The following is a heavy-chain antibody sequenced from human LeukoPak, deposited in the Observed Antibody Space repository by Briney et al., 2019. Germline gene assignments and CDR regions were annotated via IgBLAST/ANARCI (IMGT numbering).Heavy chain of an antibody. CDR2: INHSGST. Sequence: SETLSLTCAVYGGSFSGYYWSWIRQPPGKGLEWIGEINHSGSTNYNPSLKSRVTMSVDTSKNQFSLKLSSVTAADTAVYYCARDRLRYFDWLLYRGVNWFDPWGQGTLVTVSS. CDR3: ARDRLRYFDWLLYRGVNWFDP. J-gene: IGHJ5*02. D-gene: IGHD3-9*01. CDR1: GGSFSGYY. V-gene: IGHV4-34*01.